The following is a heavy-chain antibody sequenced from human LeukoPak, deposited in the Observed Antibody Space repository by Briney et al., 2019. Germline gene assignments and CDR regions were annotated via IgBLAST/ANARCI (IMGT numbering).Heavy chain of an antibody. V-gene: IGHV5-51*01. D-gene: IGHD2-2*02. CDR1: GYTYTKSW. J-gene: IGHJ4*02. Sequence: GESLKISCKGSGYTYTKSWIAWVRRMPGKGLELMGIIHPPDSETRYSPSFEGQVTISVDKSISTAYLQWSSLKASDTAMYYCARQGCTTTSCHTIDYWGQGTLVTVSS. CDR3: ARQGCTTTSCHTIDY. CDR2: IHPPDSET.